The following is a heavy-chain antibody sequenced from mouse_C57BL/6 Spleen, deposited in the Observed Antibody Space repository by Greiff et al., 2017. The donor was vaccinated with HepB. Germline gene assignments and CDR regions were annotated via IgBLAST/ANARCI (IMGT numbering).Heavy chain of an antibody. D-gene: IGHD1-1*01. V-gene: IGHV1-64*01. Sequence: QVQLKQPGAELVKPGASVKLSCKASGYTFTSYWMHWVKQRPGQGLEWIGMIHPNSGSTNYNEKFKSKATLTVDKSSSTAYMQLSSLTSEDSAVYYGATRGGTTVVESPWFAYWGQGTLVTVSA. CDR3: ATRGGTTVVESPWFAY. CDR2: IHPNSGST. J-gene: IGHJ3*01. CDR1: GYTFTSYW.